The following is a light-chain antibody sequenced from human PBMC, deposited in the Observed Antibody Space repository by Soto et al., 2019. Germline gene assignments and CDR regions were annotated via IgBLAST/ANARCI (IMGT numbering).Light chain of an antibody. CDR3: QSYDSSLTFYV. J-gene: IGLJ1*01. CDR2: GNS. Sequence: QSVLTQPPSVSGAPGQRVTISCTGSSSNIGAGYDVHWYQQLPGTAPKLLIYGNSNRPSGVPDRFSGSKSGTSASLAITGLQAEHEADYYCQSYDSSLTFYVFGTGTQLTVL. CDR1: SSNIGAGYD. V-gene: IGLV1-40*01.